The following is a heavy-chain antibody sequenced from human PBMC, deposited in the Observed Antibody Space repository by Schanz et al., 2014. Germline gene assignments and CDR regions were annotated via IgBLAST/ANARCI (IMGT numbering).Heavy chain of an antibody. CDR3: ARDEGRDGYNLAFDV. V-gene: IGHV3-53*01. Sequence: EVQLVESGGGLIQPGGSLRLSCAASGFTVSSNYMSWVRQAPGKGLEWVSVIYSGGSTYYADSVKGRFTISRDSSKNTLFLQMNSLRPEDTALYFCARDEGRDGYNLAFDVWGQGTLVTVSS. CDR2: IYSGGST. J-gene: IGHJ3*01. D-gene: IGHD5-12*01. CDR1: GFTVSSNY.